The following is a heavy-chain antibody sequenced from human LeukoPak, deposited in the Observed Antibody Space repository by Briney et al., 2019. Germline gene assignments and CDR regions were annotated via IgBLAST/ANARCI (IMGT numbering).Heavy chain of an antibody. D-gene: IGHD4-23*01. V-gene: IGHV3-9*01. CDR3: RWYIRSNYYNMDV. Sequence: GGSLRLSCAASGFTFDDYAMHWVRQAPGKGLEWVSGISWNSGSIGYADSVEGRFTISRDNAKNSLYLQMNSLRAEDTAVYYCRWYIRSNYYNMDVWGQGITVTVSS. J-gene: IGHJ6*02. CDR2: ISWNSGSI. CDR1: GFTFDDYA.